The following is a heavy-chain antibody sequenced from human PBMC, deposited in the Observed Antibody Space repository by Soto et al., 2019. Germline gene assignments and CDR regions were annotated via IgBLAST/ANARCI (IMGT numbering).Heavy chain of an antibody. CDR3: AKNRYDSGGYADY. J-gene: IGHJ4*02. D-gene: IGHD3-22*01. V-gene: IGHV3-23*01. CDR2: ISSSGVST. CDR1: GFTFSNYA. Sequence: LRLSCAASGFTFSNYAMSWVRQAPGKGLEWVSTISSSGVSTSYADSVKGRFTISRDNSNNTLYLQMNSLRAEDTAVYFCAKNRYDSGGYADYWGQGTLVTVSS.